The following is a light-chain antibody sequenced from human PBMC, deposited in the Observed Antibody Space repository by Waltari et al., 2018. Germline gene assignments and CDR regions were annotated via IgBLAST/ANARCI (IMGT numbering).Light chain of an antibody. CDR2: RTS. Sequence: DIQMTQSPSTLSASVGDRVTITCRASQSIGRWLAWYQHKPGTAPKLLIYRTSSLESGVPSRFSGSGSGTDFTLTISSLQPGDFATYYCQQYNSPPWTFGQGTKVEIK. J-gene: IGKJ1*01. CDR3: QQYNSPPWT. V-gene: IGKV1-5*03. CDR1: QSIGRW.